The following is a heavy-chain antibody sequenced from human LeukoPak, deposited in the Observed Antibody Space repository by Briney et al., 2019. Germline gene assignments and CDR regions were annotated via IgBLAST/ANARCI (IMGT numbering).Heavy chain of an antibody. CDR1: GFTFSSYG. CDR3: AAGLYFGDW. CDR2: ISFDGSNK. J-gene: IGHJ4*02. Sequence: GGSLRLSCAASGFTFSSYGMQWVRQAPDKGLEWVAVISFDGSNKYYADSVKGRFTISRDNSKNTLYLQMNSLRVEDTAVYYCAAGLYFGDWWGQGTLVTVSS. V-gene: IGHV3-30*03. D-gene: IGHD3-10*01.